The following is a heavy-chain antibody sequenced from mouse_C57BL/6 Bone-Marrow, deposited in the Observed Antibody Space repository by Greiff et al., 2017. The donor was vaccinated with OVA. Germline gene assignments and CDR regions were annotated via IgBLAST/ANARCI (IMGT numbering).Heavy chain of an antibody. CDR3: TRGRLLRFPFDY. CDR1: GYTFTDYE. D-gene: IGHD2-3*01. J-gene: IGHJ2*01. V-gene: IGHV1-15*01. Sequence: QVQLKQSGAELVRPGASVTLSCKASGYTFTDYEMHWVKQTPVHGLEWIGAIDPETGGTAYNQKFKGKAILTADKSSSTAYMELRSLTSEDSAVYYCTRGRLLRFPFDYWGQGTTLTVSS. CDR2: IDPETGGT.